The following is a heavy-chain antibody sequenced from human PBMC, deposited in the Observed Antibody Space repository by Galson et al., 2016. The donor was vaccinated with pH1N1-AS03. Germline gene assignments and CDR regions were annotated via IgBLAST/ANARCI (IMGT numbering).Heavy chain of an antibody. J-gene: IGHJ6*03. Sequence: SLRLSCAASGFMFSKYWMNWVRQAPGKGLEWVANIKEDGSEKDHVDSVKVRFTISRDNAKYSLYLHMNSLRAEDTAVYYCARGWPLVVPGTIVRYYYMDVWGKGTTVTVSS. CDR3: ARGWPLVVPGTIVRYYYMDV. V-gene: IGHV3-7*01. CDR1: GFMFSKYW. D-gene: IGHD2-2*01. CDR2: IKEDGSEK.